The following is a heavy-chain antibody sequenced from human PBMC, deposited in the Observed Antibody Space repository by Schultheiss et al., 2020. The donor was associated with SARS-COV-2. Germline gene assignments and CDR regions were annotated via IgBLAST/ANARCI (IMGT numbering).Heavy chain of an antibody. CDR3: ARDVLDGYYGMDV. CDR2: ISGSGGST. CDR1: GFSVSSGF. V-gene: IGHV3-23*01. J-gene: IGHJ6*02. Sequence: GGSLRLSCAASGFSVSSGFMGWVRQTPGKGLQWVSAISGSGGSTYYADSVKGRFTISRDNSKNTLYLQMNSLRAEDTAVYYCARDVLDGYYGMDVWGQGTTVTVSS. D-gene: IGHD4/OR15-4a*01.